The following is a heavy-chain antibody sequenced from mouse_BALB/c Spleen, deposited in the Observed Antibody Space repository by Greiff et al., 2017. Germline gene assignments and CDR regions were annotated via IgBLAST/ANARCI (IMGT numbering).Heavy chain of an antibody. Sequence: VHLVESGPGLVQPSQSLSITCTVSGFSLTSYGVHWVRQSPGKGLEWLGVIWSGGSTDYNAAFISRLSISKDNSKSQVFFKMNSLQANDTAIYYCAVKGKTHEGFAYWGQGTLVTVSA. V-gene: IGHV2-2*02. J-gene: IGHJ3*01. CDR2: IWSGGST. CDR3: AVKGKTHEGFAY. CDR1: GFSLTSYG.